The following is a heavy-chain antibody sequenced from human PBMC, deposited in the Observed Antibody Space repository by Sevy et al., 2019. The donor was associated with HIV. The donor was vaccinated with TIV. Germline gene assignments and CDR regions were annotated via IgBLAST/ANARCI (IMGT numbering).Heavy chain of an antibody. CDR3: ARMNYGGNYPGKHYYFDY. CDR1: GGSISRDY. V-gene: IGHV4-59*13. Sequence: SETLSLSCTVSGGSISRDYWSWMRRPPGKGLGWIGYIYDSGNINYNPSLKSRVSMSVDSSRNQFSLKMNSVTAADTAVYYCARMNYGGNYPGKHYYFDYWGQGTLVTVSS. J-gene: IGHJ4*02. CDR2: IYDSGNI. D-gene: IGHD4-4*01.